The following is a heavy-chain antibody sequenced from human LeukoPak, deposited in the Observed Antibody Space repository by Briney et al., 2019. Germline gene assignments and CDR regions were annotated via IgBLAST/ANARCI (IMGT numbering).Heavy chain of an antibody. CDR3: ARDFYDSSGYYHPIDY. Sequence: ASVKVSCKASGYTFTDYYIHWVRQAPGQGLEWMGWINPDSGGTNYAQNFQGRVTMTGDTSISTAYMELSRLRSDDTAVYYCARDFYDSSGYYHPIDYWGQGTLVTVSS. J-gene: IGHJ4*02. CDR1: GYTFTDYY. D-gene: IGHD3-22*01. V-gene: IGHV1-2*02. CDR2: INPDSGGT.